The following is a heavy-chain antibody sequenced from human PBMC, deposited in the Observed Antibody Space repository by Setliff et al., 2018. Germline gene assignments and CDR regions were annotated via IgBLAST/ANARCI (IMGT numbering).Heavy chain of an antibody. D-gene: IGHD5-18*01. CDR2: IDPSGGYT. J-gene: IGHJ4*02. CDR3: ARAPLESGYNYGQGHYFDY. CDR1: GGTFRNYG. Sequence: ASVKVSCKATGGTFRNYGISWVRQAPGQGLEWMGIIDPSGGYTNYAQKFQGRVTMTRDTSTSTVYMELSSLRSEDTAVYYCARAPLESGYNYGQGHYFDYWGQGTLVTVSS. V-gene: IGHV1-46*01.